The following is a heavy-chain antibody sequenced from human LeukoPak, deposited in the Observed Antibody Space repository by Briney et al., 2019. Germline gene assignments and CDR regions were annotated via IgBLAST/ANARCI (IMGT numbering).Heavy chain of an antibody. CDR3: ATRSGNDY. J-gene: IGHJ4*02. D-gene: IGHD3-3*01. V-gene: IGHV3-48*01. Sequence: TGGSPRLSCAACGFTFSSYVMTWVRQAPGKGLEWVSYITNSSSALKYADSVKGRFTISRDNAKSSLYLQMNSLRAEDTAIYYCATRSGNDYWGQGTLVTVSS. CDR2: ITNSSSAL. CDR1: GFTFSSYV.